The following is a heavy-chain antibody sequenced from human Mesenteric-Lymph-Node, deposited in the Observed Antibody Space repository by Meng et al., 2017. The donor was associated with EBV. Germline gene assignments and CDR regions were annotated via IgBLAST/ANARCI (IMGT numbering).Heavy chain of an antibody. J-gene: IGHJ4*02. Sequence: QVQGVQSGAELKRPGSSVKVSCKASGGTFNSNAISWVRQAPGQGLDYMGGIIPIFGTANYAQKFQGRVTITADRSTSTAYLELSSLRSEDTAVYYCASSTSGWYGSPDYWGQGTLVTVSS. V-gene: IGHV1-69*06. CDR1: GGTFNSNA. D-gene: IGHD6-19*01. CDR2: IIPIFGTA. CDR3: ASSTSGWYGSPDY.